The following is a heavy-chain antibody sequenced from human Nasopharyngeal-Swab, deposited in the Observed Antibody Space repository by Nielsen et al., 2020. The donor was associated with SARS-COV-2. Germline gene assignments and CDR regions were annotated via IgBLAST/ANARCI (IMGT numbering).Heavy chain of an antibody. CDR3: ARAEIAVADAEYFQH. D-gene: IGHD6-19*01. V-gene: IGHV4-30-2*01. CDR2: IYHSGST. J-gene: IGHJ1*01. Sequence: RQAPGKGLEWIGYIYHSGSTYYNPSLKSRVTISVDRSKNQFSLKLSSVTAADTAVYYCARAEIAVADAEYFQHWGQGTLVTVSS.